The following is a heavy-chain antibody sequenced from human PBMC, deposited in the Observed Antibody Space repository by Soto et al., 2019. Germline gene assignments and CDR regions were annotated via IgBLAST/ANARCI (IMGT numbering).Heavy chain of an antibody. Sequence: SETLSLTCAVSGASISSSQWWTWVRQPPGRGLEWIGETPHNGNSNYNPSLKSRVTISVDKSKNQFSLILTSVTAADTAVYYCARGRITMVRGVMRWFDPWGQGTLVTVSS. J-gene: IGHJ5*02. CDR3: ARGRITMVRGVMRWFDP. V-gene: IGHV4-4*02. CDR1: GASISSSQW. CDR2: TPHNGNS. D-gene: IGHD3-10*01.